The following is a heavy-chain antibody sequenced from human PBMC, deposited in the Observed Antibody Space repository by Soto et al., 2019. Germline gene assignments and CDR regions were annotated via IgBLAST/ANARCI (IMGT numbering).Heavy chain of an antibody. D-gene: IGHD4-17*01. Sequence: SGPTLVNPTQTLTLTCTFSGFSLSTSGVGVGWIRQPPGKALEWLALIYWDDDKRYSPSLKSRLTITKDTSKNQVVLTMANMDPVDTATYYCARLPSWYYGDYVGLILDYWGQGTLVTAPQ. CDR2: IYWDDDK. V-gene: IGHV2-5*02. CDR1: GFSLSTSGVG. CDR3: ARLPSWYYGDYVGLILDY. J-gene: IGHJ4*02.